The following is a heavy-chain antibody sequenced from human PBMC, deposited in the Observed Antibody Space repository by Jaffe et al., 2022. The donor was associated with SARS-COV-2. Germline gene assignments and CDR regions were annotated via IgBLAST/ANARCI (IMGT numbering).Heavy chain of an antibody. CDR1: GFTFSDYS. D-gene: IGHD2-2*01. V-gene: IGHV3-11*01. Sequence: QVQLVESGGGLVKPGGSLRLSCAASGFTFSDYSMSWIRQAPGKGLVWVSYISGRSSSIYYSDSVKGRFTISRDNAKNSLFLQMNSLRAEDTAVYYCGRGTPPQLDPWGQGTLVTVSS. CDR2: ISGRSSSI. J-gene: IGHJ5*02. CDR3: GRGTPPQLDP.